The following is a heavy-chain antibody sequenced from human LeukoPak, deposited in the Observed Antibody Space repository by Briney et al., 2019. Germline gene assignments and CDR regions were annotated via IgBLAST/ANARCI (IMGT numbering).Heavy chain of an antibody. Sequence: GGSLRLSCAAFGFIFDDYGMSWVRQAPGKGLEWVSGINWNGGSTGYADSVKGRFTISRDNAKNSLYLQMNSLRAEDTALYYCARDRGHYGSGSYYPFDYWGQGTLVTVSS. V-gene: IGHV3-20*04. CDR1: GFIFDDYG. J-gene: IGHJ4*02. CDR3: ARDRGHYGSGSYYPFDY. CDR2: INWNGGST. D-gene: IGHD3-10*01.